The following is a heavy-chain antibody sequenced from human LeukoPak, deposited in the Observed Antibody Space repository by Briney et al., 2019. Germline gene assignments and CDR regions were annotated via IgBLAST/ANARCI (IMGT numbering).Heavy chain of an antibody. D-gene: IGHD3-10*01. CDR2: IYHSGST. CDR3: ARGYYGSGSLWGMDV. Sequence: PSGTLSLTCAVSGGSISSSNWWSWVRPPPGKGLEWIGEIYHSGSTNYNPSLKSRVTISVDKSKNQFSLQLSSVTAADTAVYYCARGYYGSGSLWGMDVWGKGTTVTVSS. J-gene: IGHJ6*04. V-gene: IGHV4-4*02. CDR1: GGSISSSNW.